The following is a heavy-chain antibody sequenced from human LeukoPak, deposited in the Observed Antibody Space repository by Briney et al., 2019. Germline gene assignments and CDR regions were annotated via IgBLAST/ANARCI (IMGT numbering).Heavy chain of an antibody. V-gene: IGHV4-30-4*08. CDR2: IYDSGST. CDR1: GDSVSSGSYY. J-gene: IGHJ3*02. Sequence: SETLSLTCTVSGDSVSSGSYYWSWIRQPPGKGLEWIGYIYDSGSTYYNPSLKSRITISVDTSENRFSLKLSSVTATDTAVYYCARDCSGGSCYGALDIWGQGTMVTVSS. D-gene: IGHD2-15*01. CDR3: ARDCSGGSCYGALDI.